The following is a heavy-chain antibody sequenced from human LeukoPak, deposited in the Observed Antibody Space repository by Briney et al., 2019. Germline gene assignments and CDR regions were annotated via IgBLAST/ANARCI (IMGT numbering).Heavy chain of an antibody. J-gene: IGHJ4*02. D-gene: IGHD6-19*01. CDR2: IYYSGST. CDR3: ARQGGGWYHFDY. Sequence: SETLSLTSTVSGGSISSSSYYWGWIRQPPGKGLEWIGSIYYSGSTYYNPSLKSRVTISVDTSKNQFSLRLSSVTAADTAVYYCARQGGGWYHFDYWGQGTLVTVSS. CDR1: GGSISSSSYY. V-gene: IGHV4-39*01.